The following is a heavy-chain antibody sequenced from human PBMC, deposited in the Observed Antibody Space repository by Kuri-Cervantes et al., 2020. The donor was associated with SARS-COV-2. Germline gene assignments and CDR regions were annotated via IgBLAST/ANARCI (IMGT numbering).Heavy chain of an antibody. Sequence: ASVKVSCKASGYTFTSYAMHWVRQAPGQGLEWMGWINPNSGDTNYAQKFQGWVTMTRDTSISTAYMELSRLRSDDTAVYYCARDLDSSGYGYYYYGMDVWGQGTTVTVSS. D-gene: IGHD3-22*01. V-gene: IGHV1-2*04. CDR1: GYTFTSYA. CDR3: ARDLDSSGYGYYYYGMDV. J-gene: IGHJ6*02. CDR2: INPNSGDT.